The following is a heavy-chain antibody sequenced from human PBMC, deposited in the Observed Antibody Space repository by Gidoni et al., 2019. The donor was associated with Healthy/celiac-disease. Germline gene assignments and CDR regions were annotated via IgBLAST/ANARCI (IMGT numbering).Heavy chain of an antibody. V-gene: IGHV3-23*01. CDR1: GFTFSSYA. D-gene: IGHD3-22*01. CDR3: AKDGAPYDSSGYIHYYMDV. J-gene: IGHJ6*03. CDR2: ISGSGGST. Sequence: EVQLLESGGGLVQPGGSLRLSCAASGFTFSSYAMSWVRQAPGKGLELVSAISGSGGSTYYADSVKGRFTISRDNSKNTLYLQMNSLRAEDTAVYYCAKDGAPYDSSGYIHYYMDVWGKGTTVTVSS.